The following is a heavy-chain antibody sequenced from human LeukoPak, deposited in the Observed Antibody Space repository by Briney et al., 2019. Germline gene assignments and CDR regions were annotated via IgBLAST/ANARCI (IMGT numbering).Heavy chain of an antibody. CDR1: GYTLTELS. J-gene: IGHJ4*02. V-gene: IGHV1-24*01. CDR2: FDPEDGET. Sequence: ASVKVSCKVSGYTLTELSMHWVRQAPGKGLEWMGGFDPEDGETIYAQKFQGRVTMTRDTSTSTVYMELSSLRSEDTAVYYCARDFRSTLRLYYFDYWGQGTLVTVSS. D-gene: IGHD2/OR15-2a*01. CDR3: ARDFRSTLRLYYFDY.